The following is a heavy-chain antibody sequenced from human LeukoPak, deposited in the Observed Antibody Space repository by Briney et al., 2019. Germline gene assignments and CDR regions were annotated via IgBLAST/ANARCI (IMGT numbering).Heavy chain of an antibody. CDR1: GHTFTGNH. CDR3: ARGGSTDSIHSCGGNCYSLDY. D-gene: IGHD2-21*02. CDR2: INPNRGGT. Sequence: GASGKVSCNASGHTFTGNHMPWVRQAPGQGLEWMGWINPNRGGTNYEQKFPGRVIMTRATSISTAYMELSRLGSDDTAVYYCARGGSTDSIHSCGGNCYSLDYWGQGTLVTVSS. V-gene: IGHV1-2*02. J-gene: IGHJ4*02.